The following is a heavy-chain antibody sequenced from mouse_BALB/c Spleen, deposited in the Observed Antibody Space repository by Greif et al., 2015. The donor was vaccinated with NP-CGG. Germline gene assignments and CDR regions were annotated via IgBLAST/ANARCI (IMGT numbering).Heavy chain of an antibody. CDR3: ARDDGYFLPFDY. J-gene: IGHJ2*01. Sequence: QVHVKQSGPELVKPGASVKISCKASGYAFSSSWMNWVKQRPGQGLEWIGRIYPGDGDTNYNGKFKGKATLTADKSSSTAYMQLSSLTSVDSAVYFCARDDGYFLPFDYWGQGTTLTVSS. CDR2: IYPGDGDT. D-gene: IGHD2-3*01. CDR1: GYAFSSSW. V-gene: IGHV1-82*01.